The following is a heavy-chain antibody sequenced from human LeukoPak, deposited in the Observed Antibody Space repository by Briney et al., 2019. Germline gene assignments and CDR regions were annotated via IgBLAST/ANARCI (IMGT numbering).Heavy chain of an antibody. CDR1: GFTFSSYS. CDR2: IYSGGST. CDR3: ARANPAYYFDY. J-gene: IGHJ4*02. V-gene: IGHV3-53*01. Sequence: GGSLRLSCAASGFTFSSYSMNWVRQAPGKGLEWVSVIYSGGSTYYADSVEGRFTISRDNSKNTLYLQMNSLRAEDTAVYYCARANPAYYFDYWGQGTLVTVSS.